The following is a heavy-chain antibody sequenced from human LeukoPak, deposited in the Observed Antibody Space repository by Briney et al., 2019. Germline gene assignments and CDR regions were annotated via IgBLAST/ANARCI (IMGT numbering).Heavy chain of an antibody. D-gene: IGHD3-3*01. CDR3: ARTSDFRSGYPDS. CDR2: INHSGST. Sequence: PSETLSLTCAVYGGSFSGYYWSWIRQPPGKGLEWIGEINHSGSTNYNPSLKGRVTISVDTSKNQFSLKLSSVTAADTAVYYCARTSDFRSGYPDSWGQGTLVTVSS. CDR1: GGSFSGYY. V-gene: IGHV4-34*01. J-gene: IGHJ4*02.